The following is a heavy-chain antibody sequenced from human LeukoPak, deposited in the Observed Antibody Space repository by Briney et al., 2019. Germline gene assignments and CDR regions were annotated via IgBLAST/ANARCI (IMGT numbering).Heavy chain of an antibody. CDR3: ASSTSRAGGPGGHSFDY. CDR1: GFIFSSYS. Sequence: GGSPRLSCAASGFIFSSYSMNWVRQAPGKGLEWVSSISSSSSYMYYADSLKGRFTISRDNAKNSLYLQMNSLRAEDTAVYYCASSTSRAGGPGGHSFDYWGQGTLVTVSS. CDR2: ISSSSSYM. V-gene: IGHV3-21*01. D-gene: IGHD2-2*01. J-gene: IGHJ4*02.